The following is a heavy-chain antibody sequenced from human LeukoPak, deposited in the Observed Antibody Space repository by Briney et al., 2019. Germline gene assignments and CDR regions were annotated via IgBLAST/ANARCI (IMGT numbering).Heavy chain of an antibody. CDR2: IYSGGTT. J-gene: IGHJ4*02. D-gene: IGHD3-22*01. Sequence: PGGSLRLSCAASGFTVRSDYMTWVRQTPGKGLEWVSVIYSGGTTSYADSVKGRFTISRDNSNNTLYLQMNSLRADDTAVYYCARGNYYDSSGYYYWGQGTLVTVSS. V-gene: IGHV3-53*01. CDR1: GFTVRSDY. CDR3: ARGNYYDSSGYYY.